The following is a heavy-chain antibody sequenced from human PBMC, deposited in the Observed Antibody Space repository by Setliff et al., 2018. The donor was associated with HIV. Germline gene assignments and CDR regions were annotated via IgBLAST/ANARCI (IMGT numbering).Heavy chain of an antibody. D-gene: IGHD1-7*01. CDR3: ARTNRWELLSPYFDA. Sequence: SETLSLTCTVSGGSISSNSYYWGWIRQPPGKGLEWIGSIYYSGSTYYNPSLESRVTISVDTSKNQFTLRLTSVTAADTAVYFCARTNRWELLSPYFDAWGQGTLVTVSS. V-gene: IGHV4-39*06. CDR2: IYYSGST. J-gene: IGHJ4*02. CDR1: GGSISSNSYY.